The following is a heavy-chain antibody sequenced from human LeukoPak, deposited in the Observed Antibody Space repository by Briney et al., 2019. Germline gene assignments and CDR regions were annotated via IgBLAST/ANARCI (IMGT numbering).Heavy chain of an antibody. V-gene: IGHV3-30*02. Sequence: PGGSLRLSCAASGVTFSSYGMHWVRQAPGKGLEWVAFIRYDGSNKYYADSVKGRFTISRDNSKNTLYLQMNSLRAEDTAVYYCAKEGTSWVTAIWYYFDYWGQGTLVTVSS. CDR3: AKEGTSWVTAIWYYFDY. D-gene: IGHD2-21*02. CDR1: GVTFSSYG. CDR2: IRYDGSNK. J-gene: IGHJ4*02.